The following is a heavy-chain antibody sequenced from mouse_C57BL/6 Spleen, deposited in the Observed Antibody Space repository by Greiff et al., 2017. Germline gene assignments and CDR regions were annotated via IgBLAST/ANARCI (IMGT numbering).Heavy chain of an antibody. V-gene: IGHV1-15*01. D-gene: IGHD3-2*02. Sequence: QVQLQQSGAELVRPGASVTLSCKASGYTFTDYEMHWVKQTPVHGLEWIGAIDPETGGTAYNQKFKGKAILTADKSSSTAYMELRSLTSEDSAVYYCTRSRRRLHAMDYWGQGTSVTVSS. CDR2: IDPETGGT. CDR1: GYTFTDYE. CDR3: TRSRRRLHAMDY. J-gene: IGHJ4*01.